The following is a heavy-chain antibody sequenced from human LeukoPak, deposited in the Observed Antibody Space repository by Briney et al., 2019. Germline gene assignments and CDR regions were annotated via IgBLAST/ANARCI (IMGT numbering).Heavy chain of an antibody. CDR2: ISGSGGST. CDR1: GFTFSTYW. J-gene: IGHJ4*02. CDR3: ARNRHSRSGSYNGFDY. D-gene: IGHD1-26*01. V-gene: IGHV3-23*01. Sequence: GGSLGLSCVGSGFTFSTYWMTWVRQAPGKGLEWVSAISGSGGSTYYADSVKGRFTISRDNSKNTLYLQMNSLRAEDTAVYYCARNRHSRSGSYNGFDYWGQGTLVTVSS.